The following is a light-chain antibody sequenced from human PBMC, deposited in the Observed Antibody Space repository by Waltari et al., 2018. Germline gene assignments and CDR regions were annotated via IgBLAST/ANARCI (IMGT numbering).Light chain of an antibody. V-gene: IGLV6-57*03. CDR3: QSYDTNNGV. CDR1: SGHIASNF. Sequence: NFMLTQPLSVSESPGKTVTISCTRSSGHIASNFVTWYQQRLGSAPTTVNHEDNQRHSGVRGRFSGSIDRSSNSASRAIAGLKTEDEADYYCQSYDTNNGVFGGGTKLTVL. J-gene: IGLJ3*02. CDR2: EDN.